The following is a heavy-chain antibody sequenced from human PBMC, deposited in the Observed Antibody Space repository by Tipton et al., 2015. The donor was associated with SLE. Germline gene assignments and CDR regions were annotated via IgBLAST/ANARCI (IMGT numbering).Heavy chain of an antibody. J-gene: IGHJ4*02. CDR1: GGSISSYY. CDR3: ARVKDSGDSSGYYSN. Sequence: LSLTCTVSGGSISSYYWSWIRQPPGKGLEWIGYIYYSGSTNYNPSLKSRVTISVDTSKNQFSLKLSSVTAADTAVYYCARVKDSGDSSGYYSNWGQGTLVTVSS. CDR2: IYYSGST. V-gene: IGHV4-59*01. D-gene: IGHD3-22*01.